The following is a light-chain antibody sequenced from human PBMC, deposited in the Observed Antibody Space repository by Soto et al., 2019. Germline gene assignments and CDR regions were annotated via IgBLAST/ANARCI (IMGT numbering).Light chain of an antibody. CDR1: QSVSSSY. CDR2: GAS. CDR3: QQYGSSPLT. Sequence: EVVLTQSPDTLSLSPGERATLSCRASQSVSSSYLALYRQKPGQAPRLLIYGASSRATGIPDRFSGSGSGTDFTLTISRLEPEDFALYYCQQYGSSPLTFGGGTNVEIK. V-gene: IGKV3-20*01. J-gene: IGKJ4*01.